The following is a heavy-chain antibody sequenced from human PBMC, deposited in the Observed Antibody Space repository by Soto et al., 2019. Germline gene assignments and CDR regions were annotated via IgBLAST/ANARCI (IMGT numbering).Heavy chain of an antibody. J-gene: IGHJ6*02. CDR1: GFTFSSYA. Sequence: GGSLRLSCAASGFTFSSYARHWVRQAPGKGLEWVAVISYDGSNKYYADSVKGRFTISRDNSKNTLYLQMNSLRAEDTAVYYCARDRGVQLWLPHYYYGMDVWGQGTTVTVSS. V-gene: IGHV3-30-3*01. CDR3: ARDRGVQLWLPHYYYGMDV. D-gene: IGHD5-18*01. CDR2: ISYDGSNK.